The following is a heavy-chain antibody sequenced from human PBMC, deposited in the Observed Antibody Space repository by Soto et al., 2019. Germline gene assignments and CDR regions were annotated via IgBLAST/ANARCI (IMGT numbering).Heavy chain of an antibody. CDR2: INHSGST. J-gene: IGHJ6*03. CDR3: ARGRRGYYGSGDYYMDV. D-gene: IGHD3-10*01. V-gene: IGHV4-34*01. Sequence: SETLSLTCAVYGGSFSGYYWSWIRQPPGKGLEWIGEINHSGSTNYNPSLKSRVTLSVDTSKNQFSLKLSSVTAADTAVYYCARGRRGYYGSGDYYMDVWGKGTTVTVSS. CDR1: GGSFSGYY.